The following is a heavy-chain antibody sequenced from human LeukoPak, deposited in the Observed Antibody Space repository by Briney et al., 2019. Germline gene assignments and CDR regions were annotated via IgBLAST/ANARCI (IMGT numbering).Heavy chain of an antibody. CDR1: GFTFSSYG. CDR3: ANDLTTTDTAMVLFTYYYYYGMDV. V-gene: IGHV3-30*18. D-gene: IGHD5-18*01. J-gene: IGHJ6*02. CDR2: ISYDGSNK. Sequence: PGGSLRLSCAASGFTFSSYGMHWVRQAPGKGLEWVAVISYDGSNKYYADSVKGRFTISRDNSKNTLYLQMNSLRAEDTAVYYCANDLTTTDTAMVLFTYYYYYGMDVWGQGTTVTVSS.